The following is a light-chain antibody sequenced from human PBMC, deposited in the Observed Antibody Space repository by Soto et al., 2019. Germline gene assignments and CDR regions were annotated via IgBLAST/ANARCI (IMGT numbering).Light chain of an antibody. CDR1: QSVSIK. J-gene: IGKJ5*01. Sequence: EIVMTPSPAPLSVSPGERATLSGSASQSVSIKLAWYQQKPGQAPRLLIYDTSTRATGIPARFSGSGSGTEFTLTISSLQSEDFAVYYCQQYNNGPPITFGQGTRLEIK. CDR3: QQYNNGPPIT. CDR2: DTS. V-gene: IGKV3-15*01.